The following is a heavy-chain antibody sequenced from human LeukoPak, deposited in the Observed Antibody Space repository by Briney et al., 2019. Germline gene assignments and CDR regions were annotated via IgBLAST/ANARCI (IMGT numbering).Heavy chain of an antibody. D-gene: IGHD2-2*01. CDR2: IKTDGSTT. CDR1: GFTFSSHW. CDR3: ATLPGIVVVPAASADDAFDI. J-gene: IGHJ3*02. Sequence: GGSLRLSCAASGFTFSSHWMHWVRQPPGKGLMWVSRIKTDGSTTSYADSVKGRFTISRDNAKNTLYLQMNSLRAEDTAVYYCATLPGIVVVPAASADDAFDIWGQGTMVTVSS. V-gene: IGHV3-74*01.